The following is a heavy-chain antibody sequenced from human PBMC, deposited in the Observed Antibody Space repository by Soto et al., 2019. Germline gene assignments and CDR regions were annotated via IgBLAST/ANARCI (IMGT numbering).Heavy chain of an antibody. V-gene: IGHV4-34*01. CDR2: INHSGST. J-gene: IGHJ6*02. Sequence: KGLEWIGEINHSGSTNYNPSLKSRVTISVDTSKNQFSLKLSSVTAADTAVYYCARGDPVYYGSGSYYRALDVWGQGTTVTVSS. D-gene: IGHD3-10*01. CDR3: ARGDPVYYGSGSYYRALDV.